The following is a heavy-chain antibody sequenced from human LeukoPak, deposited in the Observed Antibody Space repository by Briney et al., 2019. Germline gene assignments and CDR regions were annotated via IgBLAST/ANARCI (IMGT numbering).Heavy chain of an antibody. Sequence: GGSLRLSCAAPGFTFSSYWMHWVRQAPGKGLVWVSRINGDGSSTSYADSVKGRFTISRDSAKNTLYLQMNSLRGEDTAVYYCAREVSQLVRDLDYWGQGTLVTVSS. CDR2: INGDGSST. V-gene: IGHV3-74*01. CDR1: GFTFSSYW. D-gene: IGHD6-6*01. CDR3: AREVSQLVRDLDY. J-gene: IGHJ4*02.